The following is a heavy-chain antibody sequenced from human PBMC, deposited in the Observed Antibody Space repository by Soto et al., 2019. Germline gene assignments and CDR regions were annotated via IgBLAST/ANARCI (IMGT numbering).Heavy chain of an antibody. V-gene: IGHV3-21*01. Sequence: GGSLRLSCGASGFTFSGYSMNWVRQAPGKGLEWVSSISISSSYIYYADSVKGRFTISRDNAKNSLYLQMNSLRAEDTAVYYCALSYDFWSSPPYYFDYWGQGTLVTVSS. J-gene: IGHJ4*02. D-gene: IGHD3-3*01. CDR1: GFTFSGYS. CDR2: ISISSSYI. CDR3: ALSYDFWSSPPYYFDY.